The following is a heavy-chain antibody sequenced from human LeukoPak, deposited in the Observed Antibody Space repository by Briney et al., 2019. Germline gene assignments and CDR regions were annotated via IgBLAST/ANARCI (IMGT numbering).Heavy chain of an antibody. D-gene: IGHD2-2*01. V-gene: IGHV3-11*04. CDR2: ISITSSTI. Sequence: PGGSLRLSCAASGFTFSDYYMSWIRQAPGKGLEWVSYISITSSTIYYADSAKGRFTISRDNAKNLLYLQMNSLRAEDTAVYYCARGHGVVAASDDAFDIWGQGTMVTVSS. CDR3: ARGHGVVAASDDAFDI. CDR1: GFTFSDYY. J-gene: IGHJ3*02.